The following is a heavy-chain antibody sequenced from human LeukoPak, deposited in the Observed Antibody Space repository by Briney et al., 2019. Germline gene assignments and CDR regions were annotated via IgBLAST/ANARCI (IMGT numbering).Heavy chain of an antibody. J-gene: IGHJ5*02. CDR3: APTGFGELFP. Sequence: PGGSLRLSCATSGFTFSSYSMNWVRQAPGKGLEWVSSISSSSSYIYYADSVKGRFTISRDNAKNSLYLQMNSLRAEDTAVYYCAPTGFGELFPWGQGTLVTVSS. D-gene: IGHD3-10*01. V-gene: IGHV3-21*01. CDR1: GFTFSSYS. CDR2: ISSSSSYI.